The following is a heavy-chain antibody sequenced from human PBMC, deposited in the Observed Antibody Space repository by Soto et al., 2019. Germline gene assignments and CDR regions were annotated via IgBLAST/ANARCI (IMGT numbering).Heavy chain of an antibody. V-gene: IGHV3-30*18. Sequence: QTGGSLRLSCAASGFTFSSYGMHWVRQAPGKGLEWVAVISYDGSNKYYADSVKGRFTISRDNSKNTLYLQMNSLRAEDTAVYYCAKDIIAAAGINYYYYGMDVWGQGTTVTVSS. CDR1: GFTFSSYG. CDR3: AKDIIAAAGINYYYYGMDV. CDR2: ISYDGSNK. D-gene: IGHD6-13*01. J-gene: IGHJ6*02.